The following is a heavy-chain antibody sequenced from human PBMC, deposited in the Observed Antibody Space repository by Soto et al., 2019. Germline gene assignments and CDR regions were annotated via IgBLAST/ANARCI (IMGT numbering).Heavy chain of an antibody. D-gene: IGHD3-3*01. CDR2: ISYDGSNK. CDR3: ARDRSRYDFWSGYLAWFDP. V-gene: IGHV3-30-3*01. CDR1: GFTFSSYA. J-gene: IGHJ5*02. Sequence: QVQLVESGGGMVQPGRSLRLSCAASGFTFSSYAMHWVRQAPGKGLEWVAVISYDGSNKYYADSVKGRFTISRDNSKNTLYLQMNSLRAEDTAVYYCARDRSRYDFWSGYLAWFDPWGQGTLVTVSS.